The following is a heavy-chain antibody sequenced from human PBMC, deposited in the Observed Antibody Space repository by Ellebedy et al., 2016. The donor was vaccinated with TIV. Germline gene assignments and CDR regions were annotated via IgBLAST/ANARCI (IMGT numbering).Heavy chain of an antibody. J-gene: IGHJ4*02. D-gene: IGHD3-22*01. CDR3: ARERYYYDSDIDY. CDR1: GFAFADHS. CDR2: ISPSGDSS. V-gene: IGHV3-11*01. Sequence: GGSLRLSCAAPGFAFADHSMTWIRQAPGKGLEWISKISPSGDSSSYADSVKGRFTISRDNVKKSVFLQMNSLRAEDTAVYYCARERYYYDSDIDYWGQGTLVTVSS.